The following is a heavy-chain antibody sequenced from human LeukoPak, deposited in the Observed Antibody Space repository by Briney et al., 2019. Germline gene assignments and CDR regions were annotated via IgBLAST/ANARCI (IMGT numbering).Heavy chain of an antibody. CDR3: ATGSRLDC. Sequence: GASLKVSCTASGYTFTSYAVHWVRQAPGQRLEWMGWINAGNGNTKYSQNFQGRVTITRDTSASTAYMELSSLRSEDTAVYYCATGSRLDCWGQGTLVTVSS. CDR2: INAGNGNT. D-gene: IGHD2-15*01. V-gene: IGHV1-3*01. J-gene: IGHJ4*02. CDR1: GYTFTSYA.